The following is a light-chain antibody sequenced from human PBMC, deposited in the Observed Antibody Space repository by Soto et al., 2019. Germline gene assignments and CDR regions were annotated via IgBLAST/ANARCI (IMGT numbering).Light chain of an antibody. CDR3: QQSSTIPRT. CDR2: AAS. Sequence: DIQMTQSPSALSASVGDRVTISCRSSQHIATYLNWYQHKPGKASNFLVYAASTLQGGVPSRFSGSGSGTDFRLTISSLQPDDFATYYCQQSSTIPRTFGQGTKVDLK. J-gene: IGKJ1*01. V-gene: IGKV1-39*01. CDR1: QHIATY.